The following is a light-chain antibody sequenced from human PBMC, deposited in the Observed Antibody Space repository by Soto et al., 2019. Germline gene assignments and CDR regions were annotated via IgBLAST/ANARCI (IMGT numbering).Light chain of an antibody. J-gene: IGLJ1*01. CDR2: KND. CDR3: AAWDDRQMRV. CDR1: PSNIGSNS. V-gene: IGLV1-44*01. Sequence: QSVLTQPPSASGTPGQNVSISCSGGPSNIGSNSVNWLQQLPGAAPKLLIYKNDQRPSGVPDRFSASKSGTSASLAISGLQSEDEADYYCAAWDDRQMRVFGRGTRSPS.